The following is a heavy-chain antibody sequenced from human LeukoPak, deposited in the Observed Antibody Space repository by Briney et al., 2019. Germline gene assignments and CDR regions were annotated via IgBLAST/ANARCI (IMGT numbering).Heavy chain of an antibody. CDR1: GFTFSSYS. Sequence: GGSLRLSCAASGFTFSSYSMNWVRQAPGKGLEWVSSISSSSSYIYYVDSVKGRFTISRDNAKNSLYLQMNSLRAEDTAVYYCARGWGNSYGYVDYGGQGTLVTVPS. V-gene: IGHV3-21*01. CDR2: ISSSSSYI. J-gene: IGHJ4*02. CDR3: ARGWGNSYGYVDY. D-gene: IGHD5-18*01.